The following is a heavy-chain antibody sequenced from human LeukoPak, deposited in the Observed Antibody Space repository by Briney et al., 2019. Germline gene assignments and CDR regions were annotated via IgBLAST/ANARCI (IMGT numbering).Heavy chain of an antibody. D-gene: IGHD2-15*01. CDR1: GFIFGRDS. CDR2: ISYDGSNK. CDR3: ARDRDVALDY. J-gene: IGHJ4*02. Sequence: PGGSLRLSRAASGFIFGRDSMNWVRQAPGKGLEWVAVISYDGSNKYYADSVKGRFTISRDNSKNTLYLQMNSLRAEDTAVYYCARDRDVALDYWGQGTLVTVSS. V-gene: IGHV3-30-3*01.